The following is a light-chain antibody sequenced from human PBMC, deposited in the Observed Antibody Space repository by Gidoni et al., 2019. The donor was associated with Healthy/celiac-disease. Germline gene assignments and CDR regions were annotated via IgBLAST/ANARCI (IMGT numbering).Light chain of an antibody. CDR3: QQYGSSPPIT. CDR2: GAS. V-gene: IGKV3-20*01. J-gene: IGKJ5*01. CDR1: QSVSSSY. Sequence: ESVLTQSPGTLSLSPGERATLSCRASQSVSSSYLAWYQQKPGQAPRLLIYGASSRATGIPDRFSGSGYGTDFTLTISRLEPEDFAVYYCQQYGSSPPITFGQGTRLEIK.